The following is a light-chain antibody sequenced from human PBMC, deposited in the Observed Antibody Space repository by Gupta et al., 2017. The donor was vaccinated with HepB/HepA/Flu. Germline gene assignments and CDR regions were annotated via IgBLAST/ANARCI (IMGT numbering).Light chain of an antibody. Sequence: QSPLTQPASVSGSPGQSITISCTGTSSDVGGYDYVSCYQQHAGTPPLLIMEEVSNRPSGVSRRCAATKAGTTALTTISGHQAEDDAYYYYSTYTSSNTLGFGTGTKVNVL. CDR2: EVS. CDR3: STYTSSNTLG. CDR1: SSDVGGYDY. V-gene: IGLV2-14*01. J-gene: IGLJ1*01.